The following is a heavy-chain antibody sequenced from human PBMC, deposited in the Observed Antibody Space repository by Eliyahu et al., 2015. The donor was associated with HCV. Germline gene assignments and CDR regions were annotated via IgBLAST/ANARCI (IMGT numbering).Heavy chain of an antibody. CDR3: ARIACSGGSWQYYFDY. J-gene: IGHJ4*02. D-gene: IGHD2-15*01. V-gene: IGHV2-70*15. Sequence: QVTLRESGPALVKPTQTLTLTYTFSGFSLSTSGMCVSWIRQPPEKALEWLARIDWDDEKYYSTSLKTRLTISKDTSKNQVVLTMTNMDPVDTATYYCARIACSGGSWQYYFDYWGQGTLVTVSS. CDR1: GFSLSTSGMC. CDR2: IDWDDEK.